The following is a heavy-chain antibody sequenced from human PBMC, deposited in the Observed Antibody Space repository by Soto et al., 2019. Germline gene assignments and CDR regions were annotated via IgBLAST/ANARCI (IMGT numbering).Heavy chain of an antibody. Sequence: DVQLVESGGDLVQAGGSLRLSCAASGFTFSTFWMQWVRQAPGKGLEWVANIWPDGREIAYVDSVTGRFTISRDNAKKSLYLQMNSLRAEDTAVYYCSRDRGAGATDYWGQGTLVIVSS. CDR2: IWPDGREI. CDR3: SRDRGAGATDY. V-gene: IGHV3-7*04. D-gene: IGHD1-26*01. CDR1: GFTFSTFW. J-gene: IGHJ4*02.